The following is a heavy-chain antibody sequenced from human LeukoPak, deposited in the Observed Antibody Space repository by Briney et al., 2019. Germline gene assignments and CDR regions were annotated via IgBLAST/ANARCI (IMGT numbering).Heavy chain of an antibody. D-gene: IGHD3-3*01. J-gene: IGHJ5*02. CDR3: ARVDTYYDFWSGYSNWFDP. V-gene: IGHV1-46*01. CDR2: INPSGGST. Sequence: ASVKVSCKASGYTSTSYYMHWVRQAPGQGLEWMGIINPSGGSTSYAQKFQGRVTMTRDMSTSTVYMELSSLRSEDTAVYYCARVDTYYDFWSGYSNWFDPWGQGTLVTVSS. CDR1: GYTSTSYY.